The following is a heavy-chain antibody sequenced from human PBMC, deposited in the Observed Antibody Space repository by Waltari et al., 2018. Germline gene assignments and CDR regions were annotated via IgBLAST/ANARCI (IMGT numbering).Heavy chain of an antibody. CDR1: GFTFSSYA. CDR3: AREQGDRYCSSTSCYAYYYYYMDV. CDR2: ISYDGRNK. V-gene: IGHV3-30*04. Sequence: QVQLVESGGGVVQPGRSLRLSCAASGFTFSSYAMHWVRQAPGKGLEWVAVISYDGRNKYYADSVKGRFTIARDKSKNTLYLQMNSLRAEDTAVYYCAREQGDRYCSSTSCYAYYYYYMDVWGKGTTVTISS. D-gene: IGHD2-2*01. J-gene: IGHJ6*03.